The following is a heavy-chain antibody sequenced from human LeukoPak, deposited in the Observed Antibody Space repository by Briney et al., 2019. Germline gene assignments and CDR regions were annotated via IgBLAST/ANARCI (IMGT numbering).Heavy chain of an antibody. CDR1: GFTVSSNY. CDR3: ARERDSSGFETY. CDR2: IYSGGST. D-gene: IGHD6-19*01. J-gene: IGHJ4*02. Sequence: GGSLRLSCAASGFTVSSNYMSWVRQAPGKGLEWVSVIYSGGSTYYADSVKGRFTISRDNSKNTLYLQMNSLRAEDTAVYYCARERDSSGFETYWGQGALVTVSS. V-gene: IGHV3-53*01.